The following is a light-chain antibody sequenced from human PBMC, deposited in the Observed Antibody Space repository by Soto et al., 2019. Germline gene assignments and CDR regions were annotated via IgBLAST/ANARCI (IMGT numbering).Light chain of an antibody. CDR1: SRDIGSYNL. V-gene: IGLV2-23*01. J-gene: IGLJ2*01. CDR2: EGS. CDR3: CSYAGSGTGV. Sequence: QSALTQPASVSGSPGQSITISCTGTSRDIGSYNLVSWYQQHPGKAPKLMIYEGSKRPSGVSSRFSGSKSGNTASLTISGLQAEDEAEYYCCSYAGSGTGVFGGGTKLTVL.